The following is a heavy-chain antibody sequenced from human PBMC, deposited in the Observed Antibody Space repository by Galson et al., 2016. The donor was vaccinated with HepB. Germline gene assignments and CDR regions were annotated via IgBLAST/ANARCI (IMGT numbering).Heavy chain of an antibody. J-gene: IGHJ4*01. CDR3: ARAPPGVTTRSFDN. Sequence: SVKVSCKASGSTFSTYSVSWVRQAPGQGLEWLGGIIPLFGTTNFAQRFQGRVTTTADKSTDTAYMELSSLRSEDTAVYYCARAPPGVTTRSFDNWGQGTLVTVSS. CDR2: IIPLFGTT. CDR1: GSTFSTYS. V-gene: IGHV1-69*06. D-gene: IGHD4-11*01.